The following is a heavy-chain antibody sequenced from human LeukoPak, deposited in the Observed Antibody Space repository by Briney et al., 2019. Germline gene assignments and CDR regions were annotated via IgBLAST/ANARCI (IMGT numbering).Heavy chain of an antibody. CDR3: ARTAYYYGSGSSLDY. Sequence: ASVKVSCKASGYTFTGYYMHWVRQAPGQGLEWMGWINPNSGGTNYAQKFQGRVTMTRDTSISTAYMELSRLRSDDTAVYYCARTAYYYGSGSSLDYWGQGTLVTVPS. CDR1: GYTFTGYY. V-gene: IGHV1-2*02. J-gene: IGHJ4*02. D-gene: IGHD3-10*01. CDR2: INPNSGGT.